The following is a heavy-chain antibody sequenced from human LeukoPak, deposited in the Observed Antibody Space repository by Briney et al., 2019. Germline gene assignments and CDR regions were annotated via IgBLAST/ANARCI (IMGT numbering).Heavy chain of an antibody. V-gene: IGHV3-66*01. Sequence: PGGSLILSCVASGFIVSSNYMSWVRQAPGKGLEWVSVVFRGDATYHADSVKGRFTISRDTSKNTVYLQMNSLTAEDTAVYYCVKEVPGTTIYHWGQGTLVTVSS. CDR1: GFIVSSNY. CDR3: VKEVPGTTIYH. CDR2: VFRGDAT. D-gene: IGHD4-11*01. J-gene: IGHJ4*02.